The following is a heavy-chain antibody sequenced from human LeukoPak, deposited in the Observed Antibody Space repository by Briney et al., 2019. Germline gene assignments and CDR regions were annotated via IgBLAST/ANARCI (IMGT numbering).Heavy chain of an antibody. CDR2: IKQDGSEK. J-gene: IGHJ3*02. D-gene: IGHD1-1*01. V-gene: IGHV3-7*01. CDR1: GFTFSSYW. Sequence: VQPGGSLRLSCAASGFTFSSYWMSWVRQAPGKGLEWVANIKQDGSEKYYVDSVKGRFTISRDNAKNSLYLQMNSLRAEDTAVYYCARVKKRGTTGTTGHAFDIWGQGTMVTVSS. CDR3: ARVKKRGTTGTTGHAFDI.